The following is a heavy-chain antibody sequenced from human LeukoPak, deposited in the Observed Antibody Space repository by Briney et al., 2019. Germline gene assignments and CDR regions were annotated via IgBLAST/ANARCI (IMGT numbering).Heavy chain of an antibody. CDR1: GFTFSTYS. CDR2: ISNSSSYI. Sequence: EGSLRLSCAASGFTFSTYSMNWVRQAPRKGLEWVSSISNSSSYIYYADSVKGRFTISRDNAKNSLYLQMNSLRAEDTAVYYCARDLPFYWGSDYYYYMDVWGKGTTVTVSS. CDR3: ARDLPFYWGSDYYYYMDV. D-gene: IGHD2-8*02. V-gene: IGHV3-21*01. J-gene: IGHJ6*03.